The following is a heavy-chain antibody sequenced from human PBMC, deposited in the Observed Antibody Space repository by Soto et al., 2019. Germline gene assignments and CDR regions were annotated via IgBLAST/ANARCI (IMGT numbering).Heavy chain of an antibody. CDR2: IGGGGGGT. J-gene: IGHJ4*02. V-gene: IGHV3-23*01. CDR3: AKDAPGSGWLSDY. Sequence: PGGSLRLSCTASGFTFSIYAMSWVRQAPGKGLEWVSTIGGGGGGTSYADFVRGRFTISRDNSRNTLYLQMNSLRPEDTAVYYCAKDAPGSGWLSDYWGKGTLVTVSS. D-gene: IGHD3-22*01. CDR1: GFTFSIYA.